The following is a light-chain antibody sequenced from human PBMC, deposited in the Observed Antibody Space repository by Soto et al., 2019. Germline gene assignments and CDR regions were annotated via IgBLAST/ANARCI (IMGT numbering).Light chain of an antibody. V-gene: IGLV2-8*01. CDR1: SSDVGAYNY. CDR3: SSYAGGNSFV. J-gene: IGLJ1*01. CDR2: EVS. Sequence: QSLLTQPPSAAGSPGQSGTISCTGTSSDVGAYNYVSWYQQHPGKAPKLMIYEVSKRPSGVPDRFSASKSGNTASLTVSGLQAEDEADYYCSSYAGGNSFVFGTGTKVTVL.